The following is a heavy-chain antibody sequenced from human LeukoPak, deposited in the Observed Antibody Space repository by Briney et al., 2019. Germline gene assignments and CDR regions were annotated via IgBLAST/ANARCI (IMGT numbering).Heavy chain of an antibody. CDR3: AIPGDYYGSGSYEH. Sequence: GASVKVSCKASGYTFTSYYMHWVRQAPGQGLEWMGWINPNSGGTNYAQKFQGWVTMTRDTSISTAYMELSRLRSDDTAVYYCAIPGDYYGSGSYEHWGQGTLVTVSS. V-gene: IGHV1-2*04. CDR1: GYTFTSYY. CDR2: INPNSGGT. J-gene: IGHJ1*01. D-gene: IGHD3-10*01.